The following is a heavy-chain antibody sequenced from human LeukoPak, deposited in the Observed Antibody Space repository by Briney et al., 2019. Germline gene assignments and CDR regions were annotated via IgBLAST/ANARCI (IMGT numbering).Heavy chain of an antibody. Sequence: ASVKVSCKASGYTFTSYGISWVRQAPGQGLEWMGWISAYNGNTNYAQKLQGRVTMTRDTSISTAYMELSRLRSDDTAVYYCARVSRYCSSTSCYGRVQDNWFDPWGQGTLVTVSS. V-gene: IGHV1-18*01. D-gene: IGHD2-2*01. CDR2: ISAYNGNT. CDR1: GYTFTSYG. J-gene: IGHJ5*02. CDR3: ARVSRYCSSTSCYGRVQDNWFDP.